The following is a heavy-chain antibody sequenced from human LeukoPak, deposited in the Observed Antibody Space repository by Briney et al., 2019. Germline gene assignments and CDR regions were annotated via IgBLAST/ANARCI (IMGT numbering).Heavy chain of an antibody. CDR1: GFTFDDYA. CDR3: AKGSGSYFSSFDY. J-gene: IGHJ4*02. Sequence: GGSLRLSCAASGFTFDDYAMHWVRQAPGKGLEWVSGISWNSGSIGYADSVKGRFTISRDNAKNSLYLQMNSLRVEDTALYYCAKGSGSYFSSFDYWGQGTLVTVSS. D-gene: IGHD1-26*01. V-gene: IGHV3-9*01. CDR2: ISWNSGSI.